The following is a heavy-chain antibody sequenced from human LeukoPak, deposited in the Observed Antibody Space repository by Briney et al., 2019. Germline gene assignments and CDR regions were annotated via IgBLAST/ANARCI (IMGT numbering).Heavy chain of an antibody. J-gene: IGHJ4*02. CDR3: ARKDGDY. CDR2: ISSSGST. V-gene: IGHV4-4*07. CDR1: GASISSFR. Sequence: PSETLSLTCTVSGASISSFRWTWIRQPAGKGLEWIGLISSSGSTIYNPSLKSRVAMSVDMTKNQLSLKLSSVTAADTAMYYCARKDGDYWGQGTLVTVSS.